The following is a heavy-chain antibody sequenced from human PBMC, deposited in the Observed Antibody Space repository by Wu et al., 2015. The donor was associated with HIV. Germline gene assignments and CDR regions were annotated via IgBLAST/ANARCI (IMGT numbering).Heavy chain of an antibody. CDR1: GYVFSSYY. CDR3: GRGGPRWIQLCILTYFFYMDV. CDR2: IDPSGGST. J-gene: IGHJ6*03. D-gene: IGHD5-18*01. Sequence: QMQLVQSGAELKKPGASVKISCRTSGYVFSSYYIHWVRQAPGQGLEWMGVIDPSGGSTTYAQKFQGRVTMTKDTSTGTVYMELNSLSSEDTAVYFCGRGGPRWIQLCILTYFFYMDVWGEGTTVIVSS. V-gene: IGHV1-46*03.